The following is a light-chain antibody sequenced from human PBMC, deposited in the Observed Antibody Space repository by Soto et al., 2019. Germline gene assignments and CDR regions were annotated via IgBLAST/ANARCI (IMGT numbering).Light chain of an antibody. CDR1: SSNIGAGYD. V-gene: IGLV1-40*01. Sequence: QSLLTQPPSVSGAPGQRVTISCSGSSSNIGAGYDVQWYQQLPGTAPKLLIYGDSNRPSGVPDRFSGSKSGTSASLAITGLQAEDEADYYCQSYDSSLRGYYVFGTGTKVTVL. CDR3: QSYDSSLRGYYV. J-gene: IGLJ1*01. CDR2: GDS.